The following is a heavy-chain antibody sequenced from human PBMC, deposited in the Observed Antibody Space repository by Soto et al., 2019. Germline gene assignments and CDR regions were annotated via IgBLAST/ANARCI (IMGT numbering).Heavy chain of an antibody. CDR3: AREEGGYCSSTSCYVFDY. V-gene: IGHV4-38-2*02. D-gene: IGHD2-2*01. CDR1: GYSISSGYY. CDR2: IYHSGCT. J-gene: IGHJ4*02. Sequence: PSETLSLTCAVSGYSISSGYYWGWIRQPPGXGLEWFGSIYHSGCTYYNPSLKSRVTISVDTSKNQFSLKLSSETAADTAVYYCAREEGGYCSSTSCYVFDYWGQGPLVTVSS.